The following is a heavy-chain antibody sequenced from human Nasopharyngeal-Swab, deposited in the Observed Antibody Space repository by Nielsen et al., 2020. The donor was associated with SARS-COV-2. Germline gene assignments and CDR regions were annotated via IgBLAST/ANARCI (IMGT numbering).Heavy chain of an antibody. V-gene: IGHV7-4-1*02. CDR2: INTNTGNP. Sequence: WVQQAPGQGLEWMGWINTNTGNPTYAQGFTGRFVFSLDTSVSTAYLQISSLKAEDTAVYYCARAFVSSWPYYYYYGMDVWGQGTTVTVSS. D-gene: IGHD6-13*01. CDR3: ARAFVSSWPYYYYYGMDV. J-gene: IGHJ6*02.